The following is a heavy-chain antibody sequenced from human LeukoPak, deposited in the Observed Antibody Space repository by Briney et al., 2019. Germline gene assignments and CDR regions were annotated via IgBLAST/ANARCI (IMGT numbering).Heavy chain of an antibody. CDR2: ISSSGSST. V-gene: IGHV3-11*01. CDR3: AKGDSSGPIDY. CDR1: GFTFSDYY. D-gene: IGHD6-19*01. Sequence: GGSLRLSCAASGFTFSDYYMSWIRQAPGKGLEWVSYISSSGSSTYYADSVKGRFTISRDNAKNSLYLQMNSLRAEDTAVYYCAKGDSSGPIDYWGQGTLVTVSS. J-gene: IGHJ4*02.